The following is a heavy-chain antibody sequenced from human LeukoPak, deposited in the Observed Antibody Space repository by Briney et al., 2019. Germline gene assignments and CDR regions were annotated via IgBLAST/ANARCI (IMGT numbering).Heavy chain of an antibody. CDR1: GFTFSSYA. CDR3: ARAVFIPNRLDV. J-gene: IGHJ6*02. V-gene: IGHV3-23*01. CDR2: ISGSGGST. D-gene: IGHD1-14*01. Sequence: PGGSLRLSCAASGFTFSSYAMSWVRQAPGKGLEWVSAISGSGGSTYYADSVKGRFTISRDNSKNTLYLQMNSLRAEDTAVYYCARAVFIPNRLDVWGQGTTVTVSS.